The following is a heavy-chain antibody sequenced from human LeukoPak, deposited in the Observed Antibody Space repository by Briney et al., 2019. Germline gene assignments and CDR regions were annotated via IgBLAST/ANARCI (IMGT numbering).Heavy chain of an antibody. V-gene: IGHV4-4*07. J-gene: IGHJ5*02. CDR1: GGSINSYY. Sequence: SETLSLTCTVSGGSINSYYWSWIRQPAGKGLEWIGRIYTSGSTNYNPSLKSRVTMSVDTSKNQFSLKLSSVTAADTAVYYCAREIVVVPAAMADWFDPWGQGTLVTVSS. CDR2: IYTSGST. D-gene: IGHD2-2*01. CDR3: AREIVVVPAAMADWFDP.